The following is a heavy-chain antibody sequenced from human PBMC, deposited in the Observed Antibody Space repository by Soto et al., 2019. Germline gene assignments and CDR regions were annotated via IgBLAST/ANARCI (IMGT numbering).Heavy chain of an antibody. D-gene: IGHD3-22*01. J-gene: IGHJ4*02. Sequence: QVQLVESGGGVVQPGRSLRLSCAASGFTFSSYAMHWVRQAPGKGLEWVAVISYDGSNKYYADSVKGRFTISRDNSKNTLYLQMSSLGAEDTAVYYCARMDDSSGYYLLDYWGQGTLVTVSS. V-gene: IGHV3-30-3*01. CDR3: ARMDDSSGYYLLDY. CDR1: GFTFSSYA. CDR2: ISYDGSNK.